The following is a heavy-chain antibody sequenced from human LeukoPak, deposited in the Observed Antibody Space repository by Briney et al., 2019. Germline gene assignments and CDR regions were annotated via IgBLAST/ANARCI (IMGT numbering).Heavy chain of an antibody. D-gene: IGHD4-11*01. CDR3: ARGRATVTTHWVDP. CDR1: VYPFSNYD. V-gene: IGHV1-8*01. J-gene: IGHJ5*02. Sequence: GASVKVSCKASVYPFSNYDINWVRQATGQGLEWMGWMNPNSGNTDYAQKFQGRVTITRNTSISTAYMELSSLRSEDTAVYYCARGRATVTTHWVDPWGQGTLVPVSS. CDR2: MNPNSGNT.